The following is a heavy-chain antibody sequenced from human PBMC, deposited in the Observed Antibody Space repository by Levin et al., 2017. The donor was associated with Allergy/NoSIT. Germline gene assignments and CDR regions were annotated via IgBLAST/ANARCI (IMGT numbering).Heavy chain of an antibody. D-gene: IGHD4-23*01. CDR1: GGSVSSGSYY. CDR3: ARNVDGGNAYNWFDP. V-gene: IGHV4-61*01. Sequence: PSETLSLTCTVSGGSVSSGSYYWSWIRQPPGTGLEWIGYIYYSGSTNYNPSLKSRVTISVDTSKNQFSLKLSSVTAADTAVYYCARNVDGGNAYNWFDPWGQGTLVTVSS. CDR2: IYYSGST. J-gene: IGHJ5*02.